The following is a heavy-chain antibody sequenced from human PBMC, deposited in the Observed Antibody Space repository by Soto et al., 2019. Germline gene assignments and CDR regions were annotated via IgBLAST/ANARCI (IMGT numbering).Heavy chain of an antibody. D-gene: IGHD3-10*01. Sequence: EVQLLESGGDLVQPGGSLRLSCVASGIPFGSRAMSWVRQAPGEGLEWVSTITDTGGDTKYADSVRGRFTMSRDNSKKTLYLQMNSLRVEDAALYYCARGSTASYPGSRIFDFWGRGTLVTVSS. CDR3: ARGSTASYPGSRIFDF. J-gene: IGHJ4*02. CDR1: GIPFGSRA. V-gene: IGHV3-23*01. CDR2: ITDTGGDT.